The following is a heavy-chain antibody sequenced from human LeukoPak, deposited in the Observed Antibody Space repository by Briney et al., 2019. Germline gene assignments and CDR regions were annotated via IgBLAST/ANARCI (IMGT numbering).Heavy chain of an antibody. J-gene: IGHJ4*02. D-gene: IGHD2-2*01. CDR2: ISGSGGST. Sequence: PGGSLRLSCAASGFTFSKYAMSWVRQAPGKGLEWVSGISGSGGSTYYADSVKGRFIISRDNSKNTLYLQMNSLRAEDTAVYYCAKRDQMLSDYFDYWGQGTLVTVSS. CDR1: GFTFSKYA. V-gene: IGHV3-23*01. CDR3: AKRDQMLSDYFDY.